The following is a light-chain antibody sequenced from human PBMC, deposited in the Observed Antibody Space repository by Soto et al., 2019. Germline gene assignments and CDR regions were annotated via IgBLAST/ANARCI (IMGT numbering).Light chain of an antibody. CDR3: QQYNSYSEA. CDR1: QGISSW. CDR2: DAS. V-gene: IGKV1-5*01. J-gene: IGKJ1*01. Sequence: DIQMTQSPSTLSASVADRVTITCRASQGISSWLAWYQQKPGKAPKLLIYDASSLESGVPSRFSGSGSGTEFTLTISSLQPDDFATYYCQQYNSYSEAFGQGTKVDIK.